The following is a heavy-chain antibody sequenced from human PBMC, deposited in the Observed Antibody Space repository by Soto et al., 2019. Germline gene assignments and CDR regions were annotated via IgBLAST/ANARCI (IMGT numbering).Heavy chain of an antibody. V-gene: IGHV1-18*01. J-gene: IGHJ5*02. CDR2: ISAYNGNT. CDR1: GYTFTSYG. Sequence: ASVKVSCKASGYTFTSYGISWVRQAPGQGLEWMGWISAYNGNTNYAQKLQGRVTMTTDTSASTAYMELRSLRSDDTAVYYCARSSLRRIFGVVITNWFDPWGQGTLVNVSS. D-gene: IGHD3-3*01. CDR3: ARSSLRRIFGVVITNWFDP.